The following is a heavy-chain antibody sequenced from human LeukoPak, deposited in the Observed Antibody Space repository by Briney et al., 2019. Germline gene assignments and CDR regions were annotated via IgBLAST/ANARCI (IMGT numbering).Heavy chain of an antibody. CDR3: ARRGGSGSYYPFDY. CDR1: GYSISSGYY. J-gene: IGHJ4*02. V-gene: IGHV4-38-2*01. D-gene: IGHD3-10*01. Sequence: PSEILSLTCAVSGYSISSGYYWGWIRQPPGKGLEWIGSIYHSGSTYYNPSLKSRVTISVDTSKNQFSLKLSSVTAADTAVYYCARRGGSGSYYPFDYWGQGTLVTVS. CDR2: IYHSGST.